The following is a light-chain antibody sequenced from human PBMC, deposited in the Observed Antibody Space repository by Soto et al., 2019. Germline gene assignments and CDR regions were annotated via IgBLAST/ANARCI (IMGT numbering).Light chain of an antibody. Sequence: DIQMTQSPSSLSAFVGDRGTIACRASQGIRIDLGWFQQKPGQAPKRLIYGASSLQSGVPSRFSGRGSGTEFTLTISNLQPEDFATYYCLQHNSFPRTFGQGTKVDIK. CDR1: QGIRID. CDR3: LQHNSFPRT. V-gene: IGKV1-17*02. J-gene: IGKJ1*01. CDR2: GAS.